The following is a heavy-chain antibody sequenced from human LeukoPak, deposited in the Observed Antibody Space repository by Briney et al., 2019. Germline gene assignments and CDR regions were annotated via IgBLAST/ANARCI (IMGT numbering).Heavy chain of an antibody. J-gene: IGHJ4*02. CDR1: DYSVGSAYY. D-gene: IGHD1-1*01. CDR3: AKSFNWNTEYYFDY. Sequence: PSETLSLTCAVSDYSVGSAYYWGWIRQPPGKGLEWIGNIYYRGNTYYNPSLKGRVTISIDTSNNQFFLKLTSVTAADTAVYYCAKSFNWNTEYYFDYWGQGILVTLSS. CDR2: IYYRGNT. V-gene: IGHV4-38-2*01.